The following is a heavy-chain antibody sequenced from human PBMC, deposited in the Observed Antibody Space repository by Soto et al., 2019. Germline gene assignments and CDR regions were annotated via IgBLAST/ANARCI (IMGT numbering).Heavy chain of an antibody. D-gene: IGHD4-4*01. V-gene: IGHV3-23*01. CDR1: GFTFSSYA. CDR3: AKDRRDGYSNYFGARTNWFDP. Sequence: PGGSLRLSCAASGFTFSSYAMSWVRQAPGKGLEWVSAISGSGGSTYYADSVKGRFTISRDNSKNTLYLQMNSLRAEDTAVYYCAKDRRDGYSNYFGARTNWFDPWGQGTLVTVSS. J-gene: IGHJ5*02. CDR2: ISGSGGST.